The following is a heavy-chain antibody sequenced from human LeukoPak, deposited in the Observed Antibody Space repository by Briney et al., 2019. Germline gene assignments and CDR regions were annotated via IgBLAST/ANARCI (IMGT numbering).Heavy chain of an antibody. Sequence: GGSLRLSCAASGFIFSDYYMSWIRQPPGKGLEWISYISNTGSAIYYADSVKGRLTVSRDNAKNSLYLQLNSLRAEDTAVYYCARDRLPYYDNSGETSPDYWGQGTLVTVSS. V-gene: IGHV3-11*01. D-gene: IGHD3-22*01. CDR1: GFIFSDYY. J-gene: IGHJ4*02. CDR3: ARDRLPYYDNSGETSPDY. CDR2: ISNTGSAI.